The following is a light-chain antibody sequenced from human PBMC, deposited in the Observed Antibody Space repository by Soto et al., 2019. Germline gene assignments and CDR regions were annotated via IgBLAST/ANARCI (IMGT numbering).Light chain of an antibody. CDR3: QQLDSMPIT. CDR1: QGIRSY. J-gene: IGKJ5*01. Sequence: DIQVTHAPYTLSALVGDRVPITCRASQGIRSYLAWYQQKPGEAPKLLISIASILQSGVPSRFSGSWSGTDFVLTISSLQPEDSATYYCQQLDSMPITFGQGTRLEIK. CDR2: IAS. V-gene: IGKV1-9*01.